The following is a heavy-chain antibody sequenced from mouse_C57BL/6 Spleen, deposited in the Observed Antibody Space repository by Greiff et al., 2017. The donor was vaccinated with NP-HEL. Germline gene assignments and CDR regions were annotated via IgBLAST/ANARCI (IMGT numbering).Heavy chain of an antibody. CDR2: ISYDGSN. Sequence: EVKLMESGPGLVKPSQSLSLTCSVTGYSITSGYYWNWIRQFPGNKLEWMGYISYDGSNNYNPSLKNRISITRDTSKNQFFLKLNSVTTEDTATYYCARNGNYRIFDYWGQGTTLTVSS. D-gene: IGHD2-1*01. V-gene: IGHV3-6*01. CDR1: GYSITSGYY. J-gene: IGHJ2*01. CDR3: ARNGNYRIFDY.